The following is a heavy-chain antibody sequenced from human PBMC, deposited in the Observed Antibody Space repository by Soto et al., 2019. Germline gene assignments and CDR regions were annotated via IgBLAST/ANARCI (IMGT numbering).Heavy chain of an antibody. CDR2: INHSGST. J-gene: IGHJ4*02. V-gene: IGHV4-34*01. D-gene: IGHD3-10*01. CDR1: GGSFSGYY. Sequence: QVQLQQWGAGLLKPSETLSLTCAVYGGSFSGYYWSWIRQPPGKGLEWIGEINHSGSTNYNPSLKSRVPIPLDTSKNQFSLKLSSVTAADTAVYYCARGRGYYYGSGRLFDYWGQGTLVTVSS. CDR3: ARGRGYYYGSGRLFDY.